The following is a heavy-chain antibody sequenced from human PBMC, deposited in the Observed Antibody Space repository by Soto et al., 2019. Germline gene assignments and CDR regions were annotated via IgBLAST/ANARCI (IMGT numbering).Heavy chain of an antibody. D-gene: IGHD1-26*01. J-gene: IGHJ4*02. CDR3: ARAAGGSYPQYDY. CDR1: GFTFSSYA. Sequence: QVQLVESGGGVVQPGRSLRLSCAASGFTFSSYAMHWVRQAPGTGLEWVAVISYDGRDKYYPDSVRGRFTISRDNSKNTLYLQMNSLRAEDTAVYYCARAAGGSYPQYDYWGQGNLVTGSS. CDR2: ISYDGRDK. V-gene: IGHV3-30*04.